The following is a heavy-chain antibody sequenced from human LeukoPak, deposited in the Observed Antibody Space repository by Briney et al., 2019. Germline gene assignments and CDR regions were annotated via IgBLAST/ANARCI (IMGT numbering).Heavy chain of an antibody. D-gene: IGHD1-1*01. CDR3: ASQVRLERRYYYYYMDV. V-gene: IGHV4-34*01. CDR2: INHSGST. J-gene: IGHJ6*03. Sequence: SETLSLTCAVYGVSLSDYYWSWIRQPPGKGLEWIGEINHSGSTNYNPSLKSRVTISLDTSKNQFSLKLSSVTAADTAVYYCASQVRLERRYYYYYMDVWDKGTTVTVSS. CDR1: GVSLSDYY.